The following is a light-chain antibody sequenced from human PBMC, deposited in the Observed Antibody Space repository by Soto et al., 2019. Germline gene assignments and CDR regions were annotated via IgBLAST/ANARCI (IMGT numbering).Light chain of an antibody. V-gene: IGLV2-14*03. CDR2: DVN. CDR1: RSDIGAYNF. Sequence: QSALTQPASVSGSPGQSITISCTGTRSDIGAYNFVSWYQQHPGEVPKLILYDVNVRPSGVSNRISGSKSGNTASLTISGLQAEDEADYYCASWTTSTTMIFGVGTKLTVL. J-gene: IGLJ2*01. CDR3: ASWTTSTTMI.